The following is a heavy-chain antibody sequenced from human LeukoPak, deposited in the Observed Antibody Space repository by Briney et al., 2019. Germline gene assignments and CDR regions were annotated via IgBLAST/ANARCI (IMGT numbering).Heavy chain of an antibody. CDR3: ARGGGFCGGDCYGIDY. CDR2: ISSSSTYI. CDR1: GFTFSDYY. J-gene: IGHJ4*02. Sequence: PGGSLRLSCAASGFTFSDYYMSWIRQAPGKGLEWVSSISSSSTYIYYADSVKGRFTISRDNAKNSLYLQMNSLRAEDTAVYYCARGGGFCGGDCYGIDYWGQGTLVTVSS. V-gene: IGHV3-11*06. D-gene: IGHD2-21*01.